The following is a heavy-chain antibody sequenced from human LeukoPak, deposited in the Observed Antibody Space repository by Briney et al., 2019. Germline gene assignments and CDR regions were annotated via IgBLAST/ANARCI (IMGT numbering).Heavy chain of an antibody. V-gene: IGHV1-46*01. CDR1: GYTFTSYY. CDR2: INPSGGST. J-gene: IGHJ3*02. D-gene: IGHD6-13*01. CDR3: ARTAESSRHAFDI. Sequence: AASVKVSCKASGYTFTSYYMHWVRQAPGQGLEWMGIINPSGGSTSYAQKFQGRVTMTRDASTSTVYMVLSSLRSEDTAVYYCARTAESSRHAFDIWGQGTMVTVSS.